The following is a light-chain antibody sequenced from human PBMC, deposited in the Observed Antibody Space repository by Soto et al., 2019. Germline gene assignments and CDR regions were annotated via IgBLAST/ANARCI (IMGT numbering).Light chain of an antibody. V-gene: IGLV2-14*01. Sequence: QSVLTQPAWVSGSPGQSTTISCTETSSDVGGYDYVSWYQQHPGKAPKFMIYEVTNRPSGVSHRFSGSKSGNTASLTISGLQAEDEADYYCSSYTTASTYVFGTRTKVT. CDR2: EVT. CDR1: SSDVGGYDY. CDR3: SSYTTASTYV. J-gene: IGLJ1*01.